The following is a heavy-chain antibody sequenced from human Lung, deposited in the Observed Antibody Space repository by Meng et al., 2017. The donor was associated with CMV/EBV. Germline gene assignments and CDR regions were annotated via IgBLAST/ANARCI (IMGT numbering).Heavy chain of an antibody. D-gene: IGHD1-1*01. CDR3: AKDDDRRYYSMDV. J-gene: IGHJ6*02. Sequence: XSXRLSXAASGFTFSNYHMSWVRQAPGKGLEWVSTISGTSGTTNYADSVKGRFTISRDISTNTLYLQMNSLRDEDTALYYCAKDDDRRYYSMDVWGQGTXVTVSS. V-gene: IGHV3-23*01. CDR2: ISGTSGTT. CDR1: GFTFSNYH.